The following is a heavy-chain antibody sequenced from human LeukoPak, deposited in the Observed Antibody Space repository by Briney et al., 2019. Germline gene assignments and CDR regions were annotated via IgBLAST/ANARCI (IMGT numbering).Heavy chain of an antibody. J-gene: IGHJ4*02. D-gene: IGHD6-19*01. CDR1: GGSFSGYY. V-gene: IGHV4-34*01. Sequence: SETLSLTCAVYGGSFSGYYWSWIRQPPGKGLEWIGEINHSGSTNYNPSLKSRVTISVDTSKNQFSLKLSSVTAADTAVYYCARRRESSGLIFDYWGQGTLVTVSS. CDR2: INHSGST. CDR3: ARRRESSGLIFDY.